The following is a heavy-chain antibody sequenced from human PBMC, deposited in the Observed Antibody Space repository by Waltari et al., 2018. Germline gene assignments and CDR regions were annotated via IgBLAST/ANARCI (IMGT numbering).Heavy chain of an antibody. Sequence: QVQLQQWGAGLLKPSETLSLTCAVYGGSFSGYYWSWIRQPPGKGLEWSGEINHSGSTNYTPSLKSRVTISVDTSKNQFSLKLSSVTAADTAVYYCARGRGYYSGYFDYWGQGTLVTVSS. CDR3: ARGRGYYSGYFDY. D-gene: IGHD3-22*01. CDR2: INHSGST. V-gene: IGHV4-34*01. CDR1: GGSFSGYY. J-gene: IGHJ4*02.